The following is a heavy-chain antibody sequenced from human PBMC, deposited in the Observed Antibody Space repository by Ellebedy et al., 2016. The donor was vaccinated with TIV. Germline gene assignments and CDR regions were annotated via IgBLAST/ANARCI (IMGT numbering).Heavy chain of an antibody. V-gene: IGHV1-46*04. Sequence: AASVKVSCKASGYTFTSYFMHWVRHAPGQGLEWMGIINPSVGSTTYAQKLQGRVTMTRDTSTSTVYMELRSMRSDDTAVYYCARGGKPRYYDSSGAPEYFQHWGQGTLVTVSS. D-gene: IGHD3-22*01. CDR1: GYTFTSYF. CDR2: INPSVGST. J-gene: IGHJ1*01. CDR3: ARGGKPRYYDSSGAPEYFQH.